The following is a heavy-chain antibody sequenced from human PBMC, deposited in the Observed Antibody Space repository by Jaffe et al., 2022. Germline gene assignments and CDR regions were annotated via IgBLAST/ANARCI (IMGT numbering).Heavy chain of an antibody. CDR3: ARADPYSSSPGGAFDI. J-gene: IGHJ3*02. V-gene: IGHV4-61*02. D-gene: IGHD6-13*01. CDR1: GGSISSGSYY. Sequence: QVQLQESGPGLVKPSQTLSLTCTVSGGSISSGSYYWSWIRQPAGKGLEWIGRIYTSGSTNYNPSLKSRVTISVDTSKNQFSLKLSSVTAADTAVYYCARADPYSSSPGGAFDIWGQGTMVTVSS. CDR2: IYTSGST.